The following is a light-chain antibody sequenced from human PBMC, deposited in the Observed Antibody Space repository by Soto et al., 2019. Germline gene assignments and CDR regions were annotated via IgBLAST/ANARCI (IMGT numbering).Light chain of an antibody. Sequence: DIQMTQSPSSLSASVGDRVTITCRASQVISSSLAWYQQKPGEVPKLLIYAASTLQSGVPSRFSASGYGTDFTLTISNLQPEDFATYYCQNLNSAPFTFGPGTKVELK. CDR3: QNLNSAPFT. CDR1: QVISSS. J-gene: IGKJ3*01. V-gene: IGKV1-27*01. CDR2: AAS.